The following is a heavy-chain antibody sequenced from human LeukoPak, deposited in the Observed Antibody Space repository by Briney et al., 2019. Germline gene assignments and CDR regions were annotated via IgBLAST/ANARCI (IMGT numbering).Heavy chain of an antibody. V-gene: IGHV4-34*01. CDR3: ARRGSARTLDY. J-gene: IGHJ4*02. CDR2: INHSAST. CDR1: GESFSGYY. Sequence: PSETLTLTCTVYGESFSGYYWSWIRQSPGKGLEWIGEINHSASTNYNPSLKSRVTVSVDTSKNQFFLKLRSVTAADTAMYYCARRGSARTLDYWGQGTLVTVSS. D-gene: IGHD3-16*01.